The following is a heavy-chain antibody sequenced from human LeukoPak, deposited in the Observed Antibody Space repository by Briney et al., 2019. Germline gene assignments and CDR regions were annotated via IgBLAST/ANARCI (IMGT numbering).Heavy chain of an antibody. CDR2: IDVSGGST. Sequence: GGSLRLSCAASGFTFSSYFMSWVRQAPGKGLEWVSTIDVSGGSTYYADSVKGRFTISRDNSKNTLYLQMNSLRADDTAVYYCAKDLVTGSLDYWGQGTLVTVSS. D-gene: IGHD3-10*01. J-gene: IGHJ4*02. CDR1: GFTFSSYF. V-gene: IGHV3-23*01. CDR3: AKDLVTGSLDY.